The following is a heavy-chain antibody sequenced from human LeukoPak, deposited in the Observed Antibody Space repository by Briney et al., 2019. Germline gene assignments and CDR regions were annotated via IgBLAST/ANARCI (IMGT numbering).Heavy chain of an antibody. V-gene: IGHV3-23*01. CDR1: GFSFSNYA. CDR2: ISGSGSI. D-gene: IGHD3-22*01. J-gene: IGHJ4*02. CDR3: AKESYYDGTGFYTG. Sequence: PGGSLRLSCAASGFSFSNYAMSWVRQAPGKGLEWVSRISGSGSIDCADSVKGRFTISRDNSKNTLYLQMNSLRAEDTAVYYCAKESYYDGTGFYTGWGQGNLVTVSS.